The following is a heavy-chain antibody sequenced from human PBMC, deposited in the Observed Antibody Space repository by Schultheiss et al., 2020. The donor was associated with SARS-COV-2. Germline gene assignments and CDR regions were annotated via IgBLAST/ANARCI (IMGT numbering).Heavy chain of an antibody. V-gene: IGHV2-5*02. Sequence: SGPTLVKPTQTLTLTCTFSGFSLSTSGVGVGWIRQPPGKALEWLARIDWDDDKRYSPSLKSRLTITKDTSKNQVVLTMTNMDPVDTATYYCARIYGDYANFDYWGQGTLVTVSS. J-gene: IGHJ4*02. CDR3: ARIYGDYANFDY. CDR2: IDWDDDK. CDR1: GFSLSTSGVG. D-gene: IGHD4-17*01.